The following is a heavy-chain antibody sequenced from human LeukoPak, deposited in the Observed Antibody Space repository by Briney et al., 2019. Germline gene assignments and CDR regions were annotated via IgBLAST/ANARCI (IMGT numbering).Heavy chain of an antibody. J-gene: IGHJ5*02. Sequence: PSETLSLICTVSGGSTSSYYWSWIRQSPGKGLEWIGYIYDSGSINYSPSLKSRVTISVDTSKNHFSLRLSSVTAADTAVYYCARGIAEGNWFDPWGQGTRVTVSS. CDR1: GGSTSSYY. D-gene: IGHD6-13*01. CDR3: ARGIAEGNWFDP. CDR2: IYDSGSI. V-gene: IGHV4-59*01.